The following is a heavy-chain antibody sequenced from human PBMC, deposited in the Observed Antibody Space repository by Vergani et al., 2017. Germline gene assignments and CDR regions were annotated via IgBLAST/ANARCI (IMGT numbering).Heavy chain of an antibody. CDR1: GGTFSSYA. D-gene: IGHD2-2*01. CDR2: IIPILGIA. J-gene: IGHJ6*02. V-gene: IGHV1-69*04. Sequence: QVQLVQSGAEVKKPGSSVKVSCKASGGTFSSYAISWVRQAPGQGLEWMGRIIPILGIANYAQKFQGRVTITADKSTSTAYMELSSLRSEDTAVYYCARDCSSTSCDLPNDYYYGMDVWGQGTTVTVSS. CDR3: ARDCSSTSCDLPNDYYYGMDV.